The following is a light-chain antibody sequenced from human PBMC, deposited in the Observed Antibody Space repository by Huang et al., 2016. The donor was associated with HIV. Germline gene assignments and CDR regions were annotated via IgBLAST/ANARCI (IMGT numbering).Light chain of an antibody. CDR3: QQYYHNPLT. CDR1: QSLFFSSNKRSY. Sequence: DIVMTQSSASLTVSLGERATINCRSSQSLFFSSNKRSYLAWYQKKPGQPPKLVISWAAARESGFPDLFSGSGSETHFTLTINSLQAEDVAVYYFQQYYHNPLTFGGGTKVEI. V-gene: IGKV4-1*01. J-gene: IGKJ4*01. CDR2: WAA.